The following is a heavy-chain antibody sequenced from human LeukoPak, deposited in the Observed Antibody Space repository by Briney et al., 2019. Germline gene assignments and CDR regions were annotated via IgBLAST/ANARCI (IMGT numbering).Heavy chain of an antibody. Sequence: GESLKISCKGSGYTFTTYWIGWVRQMPGKGLEGLGIIYPGDSDARYGPSFQGQVTISVDNSISTAYLQWSSLKASDTAMYYCARQITFGGVEFDPWGQGTLVTVSS. D-gene: IGHD3-16*01. CDR1: GYTFTTYW. V-gene: IGHV5-51*01. CDR3: ARQITFGGVEFDP. CDR2: IYPGDSDA. J-gene: IGHJ5*02.